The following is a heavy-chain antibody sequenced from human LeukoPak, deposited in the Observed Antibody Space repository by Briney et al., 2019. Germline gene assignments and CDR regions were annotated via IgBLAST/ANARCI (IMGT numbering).Heavy chain of an antibody. CDR2: ISWDSRSK. J-gene: IGHJ6*03. CDR1: GFTFEDYA. CDR3: AKEPSGNYYMDV. Sequence: GRSLRLSCAASGFTFEDYAMHWVRQAPGRGLEWVSGISWDSRSKTYADSVKGRFAISRDNAKNSLYLQMNSLRGEDTALYYCAKEPSGNYYMDVWGKGTTVTVSS. V-gene: IGHV3-9*01.